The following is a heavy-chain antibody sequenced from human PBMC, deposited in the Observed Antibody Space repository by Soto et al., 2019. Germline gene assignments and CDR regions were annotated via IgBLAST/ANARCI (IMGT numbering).Heavy chain of an antibody. CDR1: GFTVSSNY. CDR2: IYSGGST. V-gene: IGHV3-53*04. J-gene: IGHJ4*02. D-gene: IGHD5-18*01. CDR3: ASTRLHSYGYFDY. Sequence: GESLKISCAASGFTVSSNYMSWVRQAPGKGLEWVSVIYSGGSTYYADSVKGRFTISRHNSKNTLYLQMNSLRAEDTAVYYCASTRLHSYGYFDYWGQGTLVTVSS.